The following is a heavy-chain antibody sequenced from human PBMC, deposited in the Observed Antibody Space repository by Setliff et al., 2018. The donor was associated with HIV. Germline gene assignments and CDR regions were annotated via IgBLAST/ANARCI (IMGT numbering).Heavy chain of an antibody. D-gene: IGHD3-3*01. Sequence: SETLSLTCTVSGGSISSYYWGWIRQPPGKGLEWIGSIYYSGSTYYNPSLKSRVTISVDTSKNQFSLKLSSVTAADTAVYYCARHTRYYNFWSGHPPPDYWGQGTLVTVSS. CDR3: ARHTRYYNFWSGHPPPDY. CDR2: IYYSGST. CDR1: GGSISSYY. V-gene: IGHV4-39*01. J-gene: IGHJ4*02.